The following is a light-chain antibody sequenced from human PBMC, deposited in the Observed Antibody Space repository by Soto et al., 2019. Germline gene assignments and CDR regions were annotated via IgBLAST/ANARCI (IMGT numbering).Light chain of an antibody. Sequence: QSVLTQPPSASGTPGQGVTISCSGSSSNIGSNTVDWYQHHPGTAPKLLIYANSQRPSGVPDRFSGSKSGTSASLAISGLQSEDEADYYCAAWDDSLTGVVFGGGTKVTVL. CDR1: SSNIGSNT. V-gene: IGLV1-44*01. J-gene: IGLJ2*01. CDR3: AAWDDSLTGVV. CDR2: ANS.